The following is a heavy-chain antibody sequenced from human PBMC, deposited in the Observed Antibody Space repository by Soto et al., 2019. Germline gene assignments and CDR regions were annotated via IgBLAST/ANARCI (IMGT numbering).Heavy chain of an antibody. V-gene: IGHV3-21*01. Sequence: EVQLVESGGGLVQPGGSLRLSCAASGFTFSSYSMNWVRQAPGKGLEWVSSISSSSSYIYYADSVKGRFTISRDNAKNSLYLQMNSLRAEDTAVYYCARDVVTMVRGVFYWGQGTLVTVSS. CDR3: ARDVVTMVRGVFY. D-gene: IGHD3-10*01. CDR1: GFTFSSYS. J-gene: IGHJ4*02. CDR2: ISSSSSYI.